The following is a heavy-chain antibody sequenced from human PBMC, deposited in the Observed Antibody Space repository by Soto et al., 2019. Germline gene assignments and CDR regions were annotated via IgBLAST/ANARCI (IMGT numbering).Heavy chain of an antibody. CDR2: ISGSGGST. CDR3: ANDRTHIVVVTSFDY. D-gene: IGHD2-21*02. CDR1: GFTFSSYA. J-gene: IGHJ4*02. V-gene: IGHV3-23*01. Sequence: EVQLLESGGGLVQPGGSLRLSCAASAASGFTFSSYAMSWVRQAPGKGLEWVSAISGSGGSTYYADSVKGRFTISRDNSXNTPYLQMNSLRAEDTAVYYCANDRTHIVVVTSFDYWGQGTLVTVSS.